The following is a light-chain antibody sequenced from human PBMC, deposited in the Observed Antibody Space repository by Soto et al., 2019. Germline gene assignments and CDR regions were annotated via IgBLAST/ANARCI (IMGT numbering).Light chain of an antibody. J-gene: IGKJ5*01. Sequence: EIVLTQSPATLSLSPGERATLSCRASQSVSSYLAWYQQKPGQAPRLLIYGASSRATGIPARFSGSGSETDFTLTISSLEPEDFAVYFCQQRMNWPLTFGQGTRLEIK. V-gene: IGKV3-11*01. CDR2: GAS. CDR1: QSVSSY. CDR3: QQRMNWPLT.